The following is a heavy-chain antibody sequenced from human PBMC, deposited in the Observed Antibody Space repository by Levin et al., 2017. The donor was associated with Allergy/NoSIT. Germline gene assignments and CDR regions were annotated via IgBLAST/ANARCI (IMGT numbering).Heavy chain of an antibody. CDR1: GYSFTSYW. Sequence: GESLKISCKGSGYSFTSYWIGWVRQMPGKGLEWMGIIYPGDSDTRYSPSFLGQVTISADKSISTAYLQWSSLKASDTAMYYCARFRSGSKNYYYYGMDVWGQGTTVTVSS. J-gene: IGHJ6*02. V-gene: IGHV5-51*01. D-gene: IGHD6-19*01. CDR3: ARFRSGSKNYYYYGMDV. CDR2: IYPGDSDT.